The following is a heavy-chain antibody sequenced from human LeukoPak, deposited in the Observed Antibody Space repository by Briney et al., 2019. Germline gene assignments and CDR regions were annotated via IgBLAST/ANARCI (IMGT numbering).Heavy chain of an antibody. J-gene: IGHJ6*03. CDR1: GGTFSSYA. V-gene: IGHV1-69*06. CDR2: IIPIFGTA. D-gene: IGHD1-26*01. CDR3: ARGFIGYYYYMDV. Sequence: ASVKVSCKASGGTFSSYAISWVRQAPGQGLEWMGGIIPIFGTANYAQKFQGRVTITADKSTSTAYMELSGLRPEDTAAYYCARGFIGYYYYMDVWGKGTTVTVSS.